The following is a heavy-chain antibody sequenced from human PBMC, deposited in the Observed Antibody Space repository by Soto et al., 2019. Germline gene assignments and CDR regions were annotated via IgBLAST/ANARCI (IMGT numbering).Heavy chain of an antibody. CDR1: GYTFTSYG. CDR3: ARDPYDSSGYLDAFDI. V-gene: IGHV1-18*04. CDR2: ISAYNGNT. D-gene: IGHD3-22*01. Sequence: ASVKVSCKASGYTFTSYGISWVRQAPGQGLEWMGWISAYNGNTNYAQKLQGRVTMTTDTSTSTAYMELRSLRSDDTAVYYCARDPYDSSGYLDAFDIWGQGTTVTVSS. J-gene: IGHJ3*02.